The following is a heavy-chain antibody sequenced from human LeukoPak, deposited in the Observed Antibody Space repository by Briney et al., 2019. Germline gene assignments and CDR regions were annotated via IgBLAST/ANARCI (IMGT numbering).Heavy chain of an antibody. CDR2: IIPIFGSS. Sequence: SVKVSCKASGGTFNNYAINWVRQAPGQGLEWMGGIIPIFGSSNYAQKFQGRVTITADESTTTAYMELSSLRSENTAVYYCARVTHTELSTWFDPWGQGTLVTVSS. D-gene: IGHD5-18*01. J-gene: IGHJ5*02. CDR1: GGTFNNYA. V-gene: IGHV1-69*13. CDR3: ARVTHTELSTWFDP.